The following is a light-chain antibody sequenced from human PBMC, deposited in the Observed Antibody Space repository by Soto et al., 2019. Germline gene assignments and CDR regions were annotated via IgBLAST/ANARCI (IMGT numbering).Light chain of an antibody. Sequence: QSALTQPASVSGSPGQSITISCTGTSSDVGGYNYVSWYQQHPGKAPKRMIYEVSNRPSGVSNRFSGSKSGNTASLTISGLQAEDEADYYCSSYTSSSPPDVFGTGTKLTVL. CDR1: SSDVGGYNY. CDR2: EVS. CDR3: SSYTSSSPPDV. V-gene: IGLV2-14*01. J-gene: IGLJ1*01.